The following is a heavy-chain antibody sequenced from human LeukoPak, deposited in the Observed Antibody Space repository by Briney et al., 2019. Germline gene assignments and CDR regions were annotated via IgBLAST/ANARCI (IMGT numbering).Heavy chain of an antibody. V-gene: IGHV3-11*05. CDR2: ISSSSSSA. D-gene: IGHD3-9*01. CDR1: GFTFSNAW. CDR3: ARGVASDWRNFFDT. Sequence: PGVSLRLSCAASGFTFSNAWMSWVRQAPGKGLEWVAYISSSSSSAYYLDSVKGRFAVSRDNARNSMYLQMDSLKVEDTAIYYCARGVASDWRNFFDTWGQGTRVTVSS. J-gene: IGHJ5*02.